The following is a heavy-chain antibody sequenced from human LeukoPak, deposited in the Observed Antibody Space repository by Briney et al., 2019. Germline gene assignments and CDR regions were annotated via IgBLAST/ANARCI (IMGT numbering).Heavy chain of an antibody. CDR3: ARGRLISGFVVVPAAIVALDP. CDR2: IYHSGST. CDR1: GGSISSGGYY. V-gene: IGHV4-30-2*01. D-gene: IGHD2-2*01. J-gene: IGHJ5*02. Sequence: PSETLSLTCTVSGGSISSGGYYWSWIRQPPGKGLEWIGYIYHSGSTYYNPSLKSRVTISVDTSKNQFSLKLSSVTAADTAVYYCARGRLISGFVVVPAAIVALDPWGQGTLVTVSS.